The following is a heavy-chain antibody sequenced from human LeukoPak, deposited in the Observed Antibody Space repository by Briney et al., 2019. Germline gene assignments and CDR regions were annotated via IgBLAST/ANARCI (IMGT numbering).Heavy chain of an antibody. Sequence: GGSLRLSCAASGFTFSSYAMSWVRHTPGKGLEWVSAISGSGGSTYYADSVKGRFTISRDNSKNTLYMQMNSLRAEDTAVYYCAKDLGYNWNYFDYWGQGTLVTVSS. CDR2: ISGSGGST. CDR1: GFTFSSYA. CDR3: AKDLGYNWNYFDY. V-gene: IGHV3-23*01. J-gene: IGHJ4*02. D-gene: IGHD1-20*01.